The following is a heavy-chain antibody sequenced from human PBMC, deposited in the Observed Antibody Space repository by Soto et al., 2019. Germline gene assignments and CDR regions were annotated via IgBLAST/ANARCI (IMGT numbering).Heavy chain of an antibody. D-gene: IGHD6-19*01. V-gene: IGHV1-2*02. J-gene: IGHJ3*02. Sequence: GASVKVSCKASAYTFTDYYVHWVRQAPGQGLEWMGWINPNSGDTNYAQKLQGRVTMTRDMSISTAYMELGTLRSEDTAVYYCAIDRSGRGVYVFDIWGQGTMVPVSS. CDR1: AYTFTDYY. CDR2: INPNSGDT. CDR3: AIDRSGRGVYVFDI.